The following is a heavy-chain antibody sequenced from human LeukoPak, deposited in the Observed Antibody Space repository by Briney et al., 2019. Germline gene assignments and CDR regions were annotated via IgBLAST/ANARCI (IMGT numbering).Heavy chain of an antibody. V-gene: IGHV4-4*07. J-gene: IGHJ4*02. Sequence: SETLSLTCTVSGASISSYYWSWIRQPAGKALEWIGRIYVTGSTTYNPSLESRVTISVDTSKNQFSLKLSSVTAADTAVYYCARRRRVVVVTAMMAYFDYWGQGTLVTVSS. CDR1: GASISSYY. CDR3: ARRRRVVVVTAMMAYFDY. D-gene: IGHD2-21*02. CDR2: IYVTGST.